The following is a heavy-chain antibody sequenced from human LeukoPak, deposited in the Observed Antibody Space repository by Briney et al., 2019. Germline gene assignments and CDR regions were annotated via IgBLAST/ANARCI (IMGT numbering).Heavy chain of an antibody. V-gene: IGHV3-23*01. CDR1: GFTFSSYA. CDR2: ISGSGGST. D-gene: IGHD2-15*01. CDR3: AKGGVVVAATRVTRVYYFDY. J-gene: IGHJ4*02. Sequence: GGSLRLSCAASGFTFSSYAMSWVRQAPGKGLEWVSAISGSGGSTYYADSVKGRFTISRDNSKNTLYLQMNSLRAEDTAVYYCAKGGVVVAATRVTRVYYFDYWGQGTLVTVSS.